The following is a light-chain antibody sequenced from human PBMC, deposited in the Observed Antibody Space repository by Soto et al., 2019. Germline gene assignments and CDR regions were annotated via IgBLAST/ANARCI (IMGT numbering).Light chain of an antibody. J-gene: IGLJ2*01. CDR3: ATWDDSLNGHVV. Sequence: QSVLTQPPSAASTPGQRVTLSCSGSSSNIGTFYVYWYQHLPGTAPRLLIYSNNQRPSGVPKRFSGSKSGTSASLAISGLQSEDEADYYCATWDDSLNGHVVFGGGTKLTVL. CDR2: SNN. V-gene: IGLV1-44*01. CDR1: SSNIGTFY.